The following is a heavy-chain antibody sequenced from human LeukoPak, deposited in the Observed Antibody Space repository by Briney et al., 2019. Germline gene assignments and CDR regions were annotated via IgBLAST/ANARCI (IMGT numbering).Heavy chain of an antibody. CDR3: ARMICGGGDSCYYDY. V-gene: IGHV4-34*01. Sequence: SETLSLTCAVYGGSFSGYYWSWIRQPPGKGLEWIGEINHSGSTNYNPSLKSRVTISVDTSKNQFSLKLSSVTAADTAVYYCARMICGGGDSCYYDYWGQGTLVTVSS. J-gene: IGHJ4*02. D-gene: IGHD2-15*01. CDR1: GGSFSGYY. CDR2: INHSGST.